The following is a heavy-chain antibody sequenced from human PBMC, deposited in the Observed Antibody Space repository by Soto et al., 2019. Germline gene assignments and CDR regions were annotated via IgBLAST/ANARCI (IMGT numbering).Heavy chain of an antibody. CDR3: AKEMYPRTVLDSSSPWGDY. CDR1: GFTFSDYG. CDR2: MSYDGSHK. J-gene: IGHJ4*02. Sequence: GGSLRLSCEVSGFTFSDYGMHWVRQAPGKGLEWVAVMSYDGSHKYYADSVKGRFTISRDLSGNTLFLQMNSLRLEDTAVYFCAKEMYPRTVLDSSSPWGDYWGQGTLVTVYS. D-gene: IGHD6-6*01. V-gene: IGHV3-30*18.